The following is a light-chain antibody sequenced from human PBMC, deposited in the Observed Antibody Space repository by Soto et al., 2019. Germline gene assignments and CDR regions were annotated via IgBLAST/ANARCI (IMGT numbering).Light chain of an antibody. J-gene: IGKJ1*01. CDR1: ESLLYNDGVTY. CDR3: MQVTHWPRT. V-gene: IGKV2-30*01. CDR2: RVS. Sequence: DVLMTQSPVSLPVGLGQPASISCRSSESLLYNDGVTYFNWFQQRPGQSPRRLIYRVSNRDSGVPDRFSGSGSGTNCTLKLSSVEAEDEGIYYCMQVTHWPRTFGQGTKVEVK.